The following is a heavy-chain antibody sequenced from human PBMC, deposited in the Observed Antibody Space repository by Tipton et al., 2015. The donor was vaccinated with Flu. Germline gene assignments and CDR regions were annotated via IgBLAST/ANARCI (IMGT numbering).Heavy chain of an antibody. CDR3: ARERGGDGHLEY. D-gene: IGHD5-24*01. CDR1: GGSISGYY. Sequence: TLSLTCTVSGGSISGYYWMWIRLPPGKALKWIGYIHYTGNTNYNPSFRSRVTFSVDTSKNQFSLKLNSVTAADTAVYFCARERGGDGHLEYWGQGTLVSVSS. V-gene: IGHV4-59*01. CDR2: IHYTGNT. J-gene: IGHJ4*02.